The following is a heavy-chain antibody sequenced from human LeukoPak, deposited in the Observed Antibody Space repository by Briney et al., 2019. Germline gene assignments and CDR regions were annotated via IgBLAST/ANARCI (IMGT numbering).Heavy chain of an antibody. Sequence: GGSLRLSCVASGFTYSDYWMSWVRQGPGKGLEWVATIKGDGSVKNYVDSVKGRFTISRDNAKNSVFLQMDSLRVEDTALYYCARHGLHDYWGQGTLVTVSS. CDR3: ARHGLHDY. J-gene: IGHJ4*02. CDR1: GFTYSDYW. CDR2: IKGDGSVK. V-gene: IGHV3-7*03. D-gene: IGHD5/OR15-5a*01.